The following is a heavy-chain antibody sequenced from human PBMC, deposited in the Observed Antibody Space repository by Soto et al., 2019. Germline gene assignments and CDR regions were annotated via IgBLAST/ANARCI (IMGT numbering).Heavy chain of an antibody. CDR3: SRGGYYGHWFDP. V-gene: IGHV4-30-2*01. Sequence: QLQLQESGSGLVKPSQTLSLTCAVSGGSISSGSYSWSWIRQPPGKGLEWIGYIYHGGSTYYNPSLKSRVTISVDTSKNQFSRRLDSVTAEDTAVYYCSRGGYYGHWFDPWGQGTLVTVPS. CDR1: GGSISSGSYS. J-gene: IGHJ5*02. D-gene: IGHD1-26*01. CDR2: IYHGGST.